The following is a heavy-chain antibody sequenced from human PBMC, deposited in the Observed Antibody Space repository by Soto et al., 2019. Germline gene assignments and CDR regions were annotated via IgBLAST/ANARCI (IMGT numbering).Heavy chain of an antibody. CDR3: VRGVPDYGGNNWFDP. V-gene: IGHV4-30-4*01. J-gene: IGHJ5*02. D-gene: IGHD4-17*01. CDR1: GGSISSGDYY. Sequence: QVQLQESGPGLVKPSQTLSLTCTVSGGSISSGDYYWSWIRQPPGKGLEWIGYIYYSGSTYYNPSLKSRVTISVDTSKNQFSLKLSSVTAADTAVYYCVRGVPDYGGNNWFDPWGKGTLVTVSS. CDR2: IYYSGST.